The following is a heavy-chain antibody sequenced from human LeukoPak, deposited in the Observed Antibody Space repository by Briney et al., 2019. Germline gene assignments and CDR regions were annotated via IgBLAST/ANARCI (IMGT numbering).Heavy chain of an antibody. V-gene: IGHV3-13*01. J-gene: IGHJ4*02. D-gene: IGHD5-24*01. CDR2: LGTAGDT. Sequence: GGSLRLSCAASGFILSNYAMHWVRQPAGKGLEWVSALGTAGDTFYPGSVKGRFTISRDNAKKSLFLQMSSLRAEDTAIYYCARQSTPHGNFDYWGQGTLVTVST. CDR3: ARQSTPHGNFDY. CDR1: GFILSNYA.